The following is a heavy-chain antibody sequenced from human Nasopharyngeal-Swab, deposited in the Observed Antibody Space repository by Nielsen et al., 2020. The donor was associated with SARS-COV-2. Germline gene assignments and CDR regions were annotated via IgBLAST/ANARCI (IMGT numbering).Heavy chain of an antibody. CDR3: ARSYSSSWYGDYYMDV. V-gene: IGHV3-30-3*01. D-gene: IGHD6-13*01. J-gene: IGHJ6*03. CDR2: ISYDGSNK. CDR1: GFTFSSYA. Sequence: GGSLRLSCAASGFTFSSYAMHWVRQAPGKGLEWVAVISYDGSNKYYADSVKDRFTISRDNSKNTLYLQMNSPRAEDTAVYYCARSYSSSWYGDYYMDVWGKGTTVTVSS.